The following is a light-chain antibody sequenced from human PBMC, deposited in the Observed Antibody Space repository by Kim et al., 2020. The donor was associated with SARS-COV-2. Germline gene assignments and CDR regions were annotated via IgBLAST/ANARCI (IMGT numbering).Light chain of an antibody. CDR1: KLGDKY. V-gene: IGLV3-1*01. CDR2: QDS. Sequence: SYELTQPPSVSVSPGQTASITCSGDKLGDKYACWYQQKPGQSLVLVIYQDSKRPSGIPERFSGFNSGNTATLTISGTQAMDEADYYCQAWDSSTKVVFVG. J-gene: IGLJ2*01. CDR3: QAWDSSTKVV.